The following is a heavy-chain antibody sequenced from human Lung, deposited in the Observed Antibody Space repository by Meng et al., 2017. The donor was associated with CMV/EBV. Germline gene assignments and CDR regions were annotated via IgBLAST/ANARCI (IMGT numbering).Heavy chain of an antibody. J-gene: IGHJ4*02. D-gene: IGHD2/OR15-2a*01. V-gene: IGHV3-49*04. CDR3: TRDPGLSTSWYFDY. Sequence: GESLKISCTASGFTFGDYAMSWVRQAPGKGLEWVGFIRSKAYGGITEYAASVKGRFTISRDDSKSIAYLQMNSLNTEDTAMYYCTRDPGLSTSWYFDYWGQGXLVTASS. CDR1: GFTFGDYA. CDR2: IRSKAYGGIT.